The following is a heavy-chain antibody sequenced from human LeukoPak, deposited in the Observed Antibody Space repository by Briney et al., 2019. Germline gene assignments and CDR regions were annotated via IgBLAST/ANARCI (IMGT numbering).Heavy chain of an antibody. Sequence: PGGSLRPSCAASGFTFSSYGMHWVRQAPGKGLEWVAVIWYDGSNKYYADSVKGRFTISRDNSKNTLYLQMNSLRAEDTAVYYCARDELMFGGVDYFDYWGQGTLVTVSS. CDR3: ARDELMFGGVDYFDY. CDR2: IWYDGSNK. J-gene: IGHJ4*02. V-gene: IGHV3-33*01. CDR1: GFTFSSYG. D-gene: IGHD3-16*01.